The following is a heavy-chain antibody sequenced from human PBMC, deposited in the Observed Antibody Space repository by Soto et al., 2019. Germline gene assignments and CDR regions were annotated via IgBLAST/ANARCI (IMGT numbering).Heavy chain of an antibody. CDR3: AMLNCGGDCASFDY. J-gene: IGHJ4*02. CDR2: ISAYNGNT. Sequence: ASVKVSCKASGYTFTSYGISWVRQAPGQGLEWMGWISAYNGNTNYAQKLQGRVTMTTDTSTSTAYMELRSLRSDDTAVYYCAMLNCGGDCASFDYWGQGTLVTVSS. V-gene: IGHV1-18*01. D-gene: IGHD2-21*02. CDR1: GYTFTSYG.